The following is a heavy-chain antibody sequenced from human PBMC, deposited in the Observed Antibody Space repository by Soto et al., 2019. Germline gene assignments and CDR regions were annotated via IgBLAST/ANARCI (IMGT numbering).Heavy chain of an antibody. CDR2: INGYNGNT. CDR3: AREGDYPYYYYGMDV. J-gene: IGHJ6*02. D-gene: IGHD4-17*01. Sequence: QVQLVQSGAEVKKPGASVKVSSKASGYTFTRYGITWVRQARGQGLEWMGWINGYNGNTKYAQKLQGRVTMTTDTSTSTAYMELSSLTSDDTAVYYCAREGDYPYYYYGMDVWGQGTTVTVSS. V-gene: IGHV1-18*01. CDR1: GYTFTRYG.